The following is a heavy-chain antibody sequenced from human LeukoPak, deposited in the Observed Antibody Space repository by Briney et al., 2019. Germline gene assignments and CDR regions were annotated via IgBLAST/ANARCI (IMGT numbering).Heavy chain of an antibody. Sequence: SETLSLTCAVYGGSFSGYYWSWIRQPPGKGLEWIGEINHSGSTNYNPSLKSRVTISVDTSKNQFSLKLSSVTAADTAVYHCARTKVRGVKTPQYYYYYGMDVWGQGTTVTVSS. CDR2: INHSGST. J-gene: IGHJ6*02. V-gene: IGHV4-34*01. CDR3: ARTKVRGVKTPQYYYYYGMDV. CDR1: GGSFSGYY. D-gene: IGHD3-10*01.